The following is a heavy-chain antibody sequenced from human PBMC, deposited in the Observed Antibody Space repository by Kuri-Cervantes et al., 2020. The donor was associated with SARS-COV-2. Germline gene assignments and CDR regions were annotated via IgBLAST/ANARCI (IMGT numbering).Heavy chain of an antibody. V-gene: IGHV3-13*05. Sequence: GESLKISCAASGFTFSSYDMHWVRQATGKGLEWVSAIGTAGDPYYPGSVKGRFTISRENAKNSLYLQMNSLRAEDTAMYYCATDWGSSVDGMGVWGQGTTVTVSS. CDR2: IGTAGDP. CDR3: ATDWGSSVDGMGV. J-gene: IGHJ6*01. CDR1: GFTFSSYD. D-gene: IGHD6-6*01.